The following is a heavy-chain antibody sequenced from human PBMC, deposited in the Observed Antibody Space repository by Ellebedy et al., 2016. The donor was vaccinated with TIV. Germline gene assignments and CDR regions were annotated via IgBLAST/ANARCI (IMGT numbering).Heavy chain of an antibody. D-gene: IGHD3-9*01. CDR3: ARDPRPYLRYGHYDF. CDR2: INDISSHI. V-gene: IGHV3-21*01. CDR1: GASISSGD. J-gene: IGHJ4*02. Sequence: PSETLSLTCSVSGASISSGDYYWACVRQAPGKGLEWVSSINDISSHIYYADSLRGRFTISRDNDKHSLFLQMDNLRAHDTAVYYCARDPRPYLRYGHYDFWGQGTLVTVSS.